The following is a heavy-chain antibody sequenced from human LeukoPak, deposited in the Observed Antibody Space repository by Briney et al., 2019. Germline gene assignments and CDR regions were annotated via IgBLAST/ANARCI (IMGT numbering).Heavy chain of an antibody. CDR1: SGSISSSSYY. J-gene: IGHJ4*02. Sequence: SETLSLTCTVSSGSISSSSYYWGWIRQPPGKGLEWIGSIYYSGSTYHNPSLKSRVTISVDTSKNQFSLKLSSVTAADTAVYYCARLFGPFDYWGQGTLVTVSS. D-gene: IGHD3-16*01. CDR3: ARLFGPFDY. V-gene: IGHV4-39*07. CDR2: IYYSGST.